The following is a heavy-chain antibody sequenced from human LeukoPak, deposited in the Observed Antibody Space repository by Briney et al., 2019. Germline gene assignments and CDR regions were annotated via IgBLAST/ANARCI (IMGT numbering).Heavy chain of an antibody. CDR2: MNPNSGNT. J-gene: IGHJ6*02. Sequence: WASVKVSCKASGYTFTSYDINWVRQATGQGLEWMGWMNPNSGNTGYAQKFQGRVTMTRNTSISTAYMELSSLRSEDTAVYYCARGRFPRGSHGGFSHGMDVWGQGTTVTVSS. D-gene: IGHD3-16*01. V-gene: IGHV1-8*01. CDR1: GYTFTSYD. CDR3: ARGRFPRGSHGGFSHGMDV.